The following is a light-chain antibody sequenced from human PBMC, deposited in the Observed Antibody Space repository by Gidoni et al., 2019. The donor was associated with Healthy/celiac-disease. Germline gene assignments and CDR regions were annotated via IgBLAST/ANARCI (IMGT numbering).Light chain of an antibody. Sequence: QSALTQPASVYGSPGQSITISCTGTSSDVGIYNLVSWYQHQPGKAPKLMIYEVSKRPSGVSNRFSGSKSGNTAYLTISGLQAEDEADYYCCSYAGSSTFWVFGGGTKLTVL. J-gene: IGLJ3*02. CDR1: SSDVGIYNL. CDR3: CSYAGSSTFWV. CDR2: EVS. V-gene: IGLV2-23*02.